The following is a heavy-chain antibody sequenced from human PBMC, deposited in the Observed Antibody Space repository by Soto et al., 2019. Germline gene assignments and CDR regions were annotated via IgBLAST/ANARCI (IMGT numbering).Heavy chain of an antibody. CDR2: IWYDGSNK. Sequence: GGSLRLSCAASGFTFSSYGMHWVRQAPGKGLEWVAVIWYDGSNKYYADSVKGRFTISRDNSKNTLYLQMNSLRAEDTAVYYCARDPTLGYCSGGSCSIDYYYYMDVWGKGTTVTVSS. J-gene: IGHJ6*03. D-gene: IGHD2-15*01. CDR3: ARDPTLGYCSGGSCSIDYYYYMDV. CDR1: GFTFSSYG. V-gene: IGHV3-33*01.